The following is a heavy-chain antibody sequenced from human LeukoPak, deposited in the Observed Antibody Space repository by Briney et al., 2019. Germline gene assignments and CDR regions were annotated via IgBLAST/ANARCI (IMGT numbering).Heavy chain of an antibody. V-gene: IGHV1-46*01. CDR3: AREAPRVGADLEY. D-gene: IGHD1-26*01. CDR2: INPSGGAT. CDR1: GYTFTRYY. J-gene: IGHJ4*02. Sequence: GASVKVSCKASGYTFTRYYIHWVREAPGQGLEWMGIINPSGGATSYAQKFQGRATMTRDTSTSTLYMELSSLRSEDPAVYYCAREAPRVGADLEYWGQGTLVTVSS.